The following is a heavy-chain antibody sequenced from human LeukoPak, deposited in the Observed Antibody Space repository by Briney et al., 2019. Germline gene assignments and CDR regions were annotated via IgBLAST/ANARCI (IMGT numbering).Heavy chain of an antibody. CDR2: VSYSGGT. V-gene: IGHV4-39*01. D-gene: IGHD2/OR15-2a*01. CDR3: ARLYYFFTSCYQCFDG. CDR1: GDSIISSTSY. J-gene: IGHJ3*01. Sequence: SETLSLTCTVSGDSIISSTSYWGWARLSPGKGLEWIGNVSYSGGTYYNPSLKSRVTLSVDTSKNQFYLRLSSVTAADTSTYYCARLYYFFTSCYQCFDGWGQGTMVGVSS.